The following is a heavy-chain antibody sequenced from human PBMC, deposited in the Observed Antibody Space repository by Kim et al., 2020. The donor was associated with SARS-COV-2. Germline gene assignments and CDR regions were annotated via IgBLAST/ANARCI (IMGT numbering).Heavy chain of an antibody. D-gene: IGHD5-12*01. CDR3: ATADIVAADEYFDY. V-gene: IGHV1-24*01. J-gene: IGHJ4*02. CDR2: FDPEDGET. CDR1: GYTLTELS. Sequence: ASVKVSCKVSGYTLTELSMHWVRQAPGKGLEWMGGFDPEDGETIYAQKFQGRVTMTEDTSTDTAYMELSSLRSEDTAVYYCATADIVAADEYFDYWGQGTLVTVSS.